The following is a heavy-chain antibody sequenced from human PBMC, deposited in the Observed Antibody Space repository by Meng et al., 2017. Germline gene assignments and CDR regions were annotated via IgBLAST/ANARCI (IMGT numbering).Heavy chain of an antibody. V-gene: IGHV4-34*01. D-gene: IGHD5-12*01. J-gene: IGHJ5*02. CDR1: GGSFSGFY. CDR2: INHSGST. Sequence: QAQLERWGAGPLKPSATLSRSCAVYGGSFSGFYWGWIRHPPGRGREWMGEINHSGSTNYNPSLKCRVTISVDTSKNQFSLKLSAVTAADTAVYYCARGRSIVATRVAWFDPWGQGTLVTVSS. CDR3: ARGRSIVATRVAWFDP.